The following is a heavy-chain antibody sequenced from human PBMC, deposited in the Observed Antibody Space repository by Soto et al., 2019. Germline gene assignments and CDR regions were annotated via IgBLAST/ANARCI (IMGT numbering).Heavy chain of an antibody. CDR1: GGSINSGDYY. J-gene: IGHJ4*02. D-gene: IGHD5-12*01. CDR2: IYYSVST. CDR3: ARLYTGYEAFDY. Sequence: PSETLSLTCSVSGGSINSGDYYWSWIRQSPGKGLEWIGYIYYSVSTYYNPSLKSRSTISIDTSKNQFSLDVDSVTAADTAVYYCARLYTGYEAFDYWGQGTLVTGSS. V-gene: IGHV4-30-4*01.